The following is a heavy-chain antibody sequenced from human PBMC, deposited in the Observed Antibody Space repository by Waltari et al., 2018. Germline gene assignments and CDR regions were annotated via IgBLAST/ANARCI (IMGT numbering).Heavy chain of an antibody. Sequence: QVQLQESGPGLVKPSETLSLTCSVPGGSISGSYWIWIRQPPGKGLEWIGYSDYNGRTNYKPSLNTRVTISLDTSKNQVSLRLSSVTATDTAVYYCARHRGYGSTWRWFDPWGQGTLVTVSS. CDR3: ARHRGYGSTWRWFDP. V-gene: IGHV4-59*08. J-gene: IGHJ5*02. CDR2: SDYNGRT. CDR1: GGSISGSY. D-gene: IGHD6-13*01.